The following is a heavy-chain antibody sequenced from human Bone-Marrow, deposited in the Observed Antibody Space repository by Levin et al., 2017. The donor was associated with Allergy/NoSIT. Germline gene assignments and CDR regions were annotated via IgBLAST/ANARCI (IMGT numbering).Heavy chain of an antibody. J-gene: IGHJ4*02. Sequence: GGSLRLSCKASGYTFSDYGISWVRQAPGQGLEWMGWINVNNGHTNYVQKFQGRVTMTTDTSTRTAYMELRSLRSDDTAIYYCARGSDYWGQGTLVTVSS. CDR3: ARGSDY. CDR1: GYTFSDYG. CDR2: INVNNGHT. V-gene: IGHV1-18*01.